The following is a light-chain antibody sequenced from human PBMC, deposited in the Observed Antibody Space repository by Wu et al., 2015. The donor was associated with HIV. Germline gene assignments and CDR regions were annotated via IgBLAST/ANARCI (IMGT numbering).Light chain of an antibody. J-gene: IGKJ2*01. Sequence: EIVLTQSPGTLSLSPGERATLSCRASQSVSSSNLAWYQQKPGQTPRLLIYAASTRATGIPGRFSGSGSGTDFTLTVSSMQSEDFAIYFCQQYGSWPYTFGQGTRLEIK. CDR2: AAS. CDR1: QSVSSSN. V-gene: IGKV3-20*01. CDR3: QQYGSWPYT.